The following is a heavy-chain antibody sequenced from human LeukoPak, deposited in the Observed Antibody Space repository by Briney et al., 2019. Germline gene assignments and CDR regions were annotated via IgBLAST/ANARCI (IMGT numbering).Heavy chain of an antibody. CDR3: ARRAVAGDY. J-gene: IGHJ4*02. V-gene: IGHV1-8*01. Sequence: LEWMGWMNPNSGNTGYAQKFQGRVTMTRNTSISTAYMELSSLRSEDTAVYYCARRAVAGDYWGQGTLVTVSS. D-gene: IGHD6-19*01. CDR2: MNPNSGNT.